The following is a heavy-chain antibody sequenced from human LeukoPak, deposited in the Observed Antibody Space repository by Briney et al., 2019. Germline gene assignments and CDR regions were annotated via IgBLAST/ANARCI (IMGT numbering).Heavy chain of an antibody. CDR2: IKQDSSES. CDR1: AFRFSNHW. Sequence: GGSLRLSCAASAFRFSNHWMSWVRQAPGKGLEWVAIIKQDSSESYYVDSVKGRFTVSRDNAQNSLYLEMNSLRVEDTAMYYCARDGTYYYGSGHDLWGRGTLVTVSS. J-gene: IGHJ4*02. D-gene: IGHD3-10*01. V-gene: IGHV3-7*01. CDR3: ARDGTYYYGSGHDL.